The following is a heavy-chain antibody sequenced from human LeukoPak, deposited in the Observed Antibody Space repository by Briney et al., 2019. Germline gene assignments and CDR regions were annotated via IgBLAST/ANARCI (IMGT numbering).Heavy chain of an antibody. J-gene: IGHJ4*02. V-gene: IGHV4-38-2*02. CDR3: ARDSVPNDFWSGYLDY. CDR2: IYHSGST. Sequence: SETLSLTCAVSGYSISSGYYWGWIRQPPGKGLEWIGSIYHSGSTYYNPSLKSRVTISVDTSKNQFSLKLSSVTAADTAVYYCARDSVPNDFWSGYLDYWGQGTLVTVSS. CDR1: GYSISSGYY. D-gene: IGHD3-3*01.